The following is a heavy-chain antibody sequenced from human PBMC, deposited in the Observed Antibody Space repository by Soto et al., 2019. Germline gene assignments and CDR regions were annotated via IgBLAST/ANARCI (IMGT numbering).Heavy chain of an antibody. D-gene: IGHD6-6*01. V-gene: IGHV4-59*01. CDR3: ARVGGLAARTFDY. J-gene: IGHJ4*02. CDR1: GGSLGSYY. CDR2: VFYTGSA. Sequence: PSETLSLTCTVPGGSLGSYYWSWIRQPPGKGLEWIGYVFYTGSANYNPSLKSRVTISVDTSKSQFSRNLRSMSPADTAVYYCARVGGLAARTFDYWGPGTLVTVS.